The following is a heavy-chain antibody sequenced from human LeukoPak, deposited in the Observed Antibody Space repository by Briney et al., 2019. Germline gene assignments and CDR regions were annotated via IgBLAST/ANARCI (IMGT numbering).Heavy chain of an antibody. V-gene: IGHV3-30-3*01. CDR1: GFTFSSYA. Sequence: PGGSLRLSCAASGFTFSSYAMHWVRQAPGKGLEWVAVISYDGSNKYHADSVKGRFTISRDNSKNTLYLQMNSLRAEDTAVYYCARAGLTTGIDYWGQGTLVTVSS. CDR3: ARAGLTTGIDY. D-gene: IGHD1-1*01. J-gene: IGHJ4*02. CDR2: ISYDGSNK.